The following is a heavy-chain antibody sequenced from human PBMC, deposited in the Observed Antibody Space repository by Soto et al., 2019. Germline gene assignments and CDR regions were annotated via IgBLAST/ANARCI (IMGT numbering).Heavy chain of an antibody. CDR3: ARGGYSYGTEFDY. CDR1: GYTFTGYY. V-gene: IGHV1-2*04. J-gene: IGHJ4*02. CDR2: INPNSGGT. D-gene: IGHD5-18*01. Sequence: ASVKVSCKASGYTFTGYYMHWVRQAPGQGLEWMGWINPNSGGTNYAQKFQGWVTMTRDTSISTAYMELSRLRSDDTAVYYCARGGYSYGTEFDYWGQGTLVTVSS.